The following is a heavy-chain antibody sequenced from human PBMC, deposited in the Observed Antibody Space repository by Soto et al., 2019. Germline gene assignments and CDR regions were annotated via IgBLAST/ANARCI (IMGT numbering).Heavy chain of an antibody. CDR1: GFTFSSYA. Sequence: PGGSLRLSCAASGFTFSSYALSWVRQAPGKGLEWVSAISGSGGSTYYADSVKGRFTISRDNSKNTLYLQMNSLRAEDTAVYYCEKGRRAFTRSRWPKSDYYYYGMDVWGQGTTVTVSS. D-gene: IGHD6-13*01. V-gene: IGHV3-23*01. CDR2: ISGSGGST. J-gene: IGHJ6*02. CDR3: EKGRRAFTRSRWPKSDYYYYGMDV.